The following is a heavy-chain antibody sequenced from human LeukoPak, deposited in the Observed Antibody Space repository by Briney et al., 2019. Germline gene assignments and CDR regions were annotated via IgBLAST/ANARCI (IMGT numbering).Heavy chain of an antibody. CDR2: ISGSSSYI. Sequence: GGSLRLSCAASGFTFSTYNMNWVRQAPGKGLEWVSSISGSSSYIYYADSVKGRFTISRDNAKNSLYLQMNSLRAEDTAVYYCARLRATSRFDYWGQGTLVTVSS. V-gene: IGHV3-21*01. CDR3: ARLRATSRFDY. D-gene: IGHD1-26*01. CDR1: GFTFSTYN. J-gene: IGHJ4*02.